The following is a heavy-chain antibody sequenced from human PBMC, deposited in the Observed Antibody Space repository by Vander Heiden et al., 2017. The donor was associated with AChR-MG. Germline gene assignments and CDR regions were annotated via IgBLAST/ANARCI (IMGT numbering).Heavy chain of an antibody. J-gene: IGHJ5*02. CDR3: ASGAPYDYVWGSYRYLGSAGFDP. CDR1: GGTFSSYA. Sequence: QVQLVQSGAEVKKPGSSVKVSCKASGGTFSSYAISWVRQAPGQGLEWMGGIIPIFGTANYAQKFQGRVTITADESTSTAYMELSSLRSEDTAVYYCASGAPYDYVWGSYRYLGSAGFDPWGQGTLVTVSS. D-gene: IGHD3-16*02. V-gene: IGHV1-69*01. CDR2: IIPIFGTA.